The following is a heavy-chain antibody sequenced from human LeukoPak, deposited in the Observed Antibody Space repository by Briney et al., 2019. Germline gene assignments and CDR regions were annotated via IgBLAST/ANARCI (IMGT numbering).Heavy chain of an antibody. V-gene: IGHV3-53*01. CDR1: KFTFSNYA. D-gene: IGHD4-11*01. CDR2: IFITGTT. CDR3: ARGQSR. J-gene: IGHJ4*02. Sequence: GGSLRLSCTASKFTFSNYAMSWVRQAPGKGLEWVSVIFITGTTGYADSVKGRFTISRDNSKNIVYLQMNSLRPEDTAVYYCARGQSRWGQGTLVSVSS.